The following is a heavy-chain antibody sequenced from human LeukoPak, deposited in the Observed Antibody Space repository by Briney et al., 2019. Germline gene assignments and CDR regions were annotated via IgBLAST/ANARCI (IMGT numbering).Heavy chain of an antibody. V-gene: IGHV1-46*03. J-gene: IGHJ5*02. Sequence: ASVKVSCKASRYTFTSYYMHWVREAPGQGLEWMGLINPSGGSTSYAQKFQGRVTMTRDTSTSTVYMELSSLRSEDSAVYYCAIMDARQVVPEKNWFDPWPGGPLVTVSS. CDR3: AIMDARQVVPEKNWFDP. CDR1: RYTFTSYY. CDR2: INPSGGST. D-gene: IGHD2-2*01.